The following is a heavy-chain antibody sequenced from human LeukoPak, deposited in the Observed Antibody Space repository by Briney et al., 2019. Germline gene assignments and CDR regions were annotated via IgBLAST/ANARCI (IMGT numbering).Heavy chain of an antibody. CDR2: IKADSIGT. Sequence: GGSLRLSCAASGFNIGPYAMYWVRQGPGRGLEWVSVIKADSIGTFYSDSVRGRFTTSRDNSKNSLYLQMSSLTSDDTALYYCATWAFYHNLDVWGQGTTVAVSS. CDR3: ATWAFYHNLDV. J-gene: IGHJ6*02. V-gene: IGHV3-43*02. CDR1: GFNIGPYA. D-gene: IGHD2/OR15-2a*01.